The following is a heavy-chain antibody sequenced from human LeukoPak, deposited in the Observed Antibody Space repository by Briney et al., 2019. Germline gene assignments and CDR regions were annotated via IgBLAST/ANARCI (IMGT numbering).Heavy chain of an antibody. Sequence: PGGSLRLSCAASGFTFSDYGMHWVRQAPGKGLEWVAFILYDGTNKYYADSVRGRFTISRDNSKNTLYLEMNSLSPEDTAAYYCARELVGYAFDPWGQGTLVTVSS. D-gene: IGHD3-16*01. CDR1: GFTFSDYG. CDR3: ARELVGYAFDP. CDR2: ILYDGTNK. J-gene: IGHJ5*02. V-gene: IGHV3-30*02.